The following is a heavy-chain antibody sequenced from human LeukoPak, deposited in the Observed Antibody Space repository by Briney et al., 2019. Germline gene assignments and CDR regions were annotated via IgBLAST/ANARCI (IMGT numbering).Heavy chain of an antibody. J-gene: IGHJ3*02. Sequence: ASVKVSCKASGYTLTSYYMHWVRQAPGQGLEWMGIINPTVGDTIYAQKFQGRVTMTRDMSTSTVYMELSSLRSDDTAVYYCAKYGFSNRWQGGWHAFDIWGQGKMVTGSS. V-gene: IGHV1-46*01. CDR1: GYTLTSYY. CDR2: INPTVGDT. D-gene: IGHD6-13*01. CDR3: AKYGFSNRWQGGWHAFDI.